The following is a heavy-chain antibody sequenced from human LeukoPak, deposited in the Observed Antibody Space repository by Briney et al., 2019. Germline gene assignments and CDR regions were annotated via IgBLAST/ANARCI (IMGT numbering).Heavy chain of an antibody. D-gene: IGHD6-13*01. V-gene: IGHV3-23*01. CDR2: ISGSGGST. Sequence: GGSLRLSCAASGFTFSSYAMSWVRQAPGKGLEWVSAISGSGGSTYYADSVKGRFTISRDNGKNSLLLQMDSLRADDTAVYYCARDGGISPAGTVTYYFYYMDVWGTGTTVTVSS. CDR3: ARDGGISPAGTVTYYFYYMDV. CDR1: GFTFSSYA. J-gene: IGHJ6*03.